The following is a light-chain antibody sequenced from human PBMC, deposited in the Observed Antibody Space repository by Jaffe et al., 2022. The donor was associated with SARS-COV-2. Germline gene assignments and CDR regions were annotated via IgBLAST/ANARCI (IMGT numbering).Light chain of an antibody. Sequence: QSVLTQPPSASGTPGQKFSISCSGSRSNIGSYNVDWYQQIPGTAPKLLIYDRNQRPSGVPDRFSASKSGTSASLAISGLQSEDEADYYCAAWDDSLNGVVFGGGTRLTV. CDR3: AAWDDSLNGVV. J-gene: IGLJ2*01. CDR1: RSNIGSYN. CDR2: DRN. V-gene: IGLV1-44*01.